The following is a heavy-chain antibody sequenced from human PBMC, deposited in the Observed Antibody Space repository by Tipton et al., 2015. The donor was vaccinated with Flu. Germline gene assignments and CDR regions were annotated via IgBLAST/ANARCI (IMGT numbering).Heavy chain of an antibody. CDR1: GHSIRRAYY. CDR3: AREWDFYGSGTNYLPYYFDY. D-gene: IGHD3-10*01. V-gene: IGHV4-38-2*02. CDR2: TYHSGTT. Sequence: TLSLPCIVSGHSIRRAYYWAWIRHPPGTGLEWIATTYHSGTTYYNPSLTSRVTISVDTSQNQFSLKLRSVTAADTAVYYCAREWDFYGSGTNYLPYYFDYWGQGTLVTVSS. J-gene: IGHJ4*02.